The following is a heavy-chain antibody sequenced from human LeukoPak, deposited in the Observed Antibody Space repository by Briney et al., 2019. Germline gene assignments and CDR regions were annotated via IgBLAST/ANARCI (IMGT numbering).Heavy chain of an antibody. D-gene: IGHD3-10*01. CDR1: GFTFSRYW. Sequence: QPGGSLTLSCAASGFTFSRYWIHWVRQAPGRGPVWVSVISTDGSSTRYADSVKGRFTISRDNVKNTLYLQMNSLRVEDTAVYYCTGPSFDASGMGFDPWGQGALVTVSS. V-gene: IGHV3-74*01. CDR3: TGPSFDASGMGFDP. CDR2: ISTDGSST. J-gene: IGHJ5*02.